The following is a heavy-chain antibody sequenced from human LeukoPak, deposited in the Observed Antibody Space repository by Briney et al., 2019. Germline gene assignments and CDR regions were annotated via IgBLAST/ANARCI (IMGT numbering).Heavy chain of an antibody. CDR1: GFTFKNYA. J-gene: IGHJ4*02. CDR3: AKDHRLTGYRVHYFDY. D-gene: IGHD3-9*01. CDR2: ISGSGAYT. Sequence: GGSLRLSCAASGFTFKNYAMSWVRQAPGKGLEWVSAISGSGAYTYYADSVKGRFTVSRDNSKNTLYLQSNGLRAEDTAVYYCAKDHRLTGYRVHYFDYWGQGTLVTVSS. V-gene: IGHV3-23*01.